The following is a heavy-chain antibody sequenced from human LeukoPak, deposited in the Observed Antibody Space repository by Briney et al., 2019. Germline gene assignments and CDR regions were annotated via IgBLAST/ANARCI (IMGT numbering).Heavy chain of an antibody. Sequence: SETLSPTCTVSGGSISSSSYYWGWIRQPPGKELEWIGSIYSGGSSYYNPSLKSRVTISVDTSNNQFSLKVNSVTAADTAVYYCTRDAGHQLSRRNYYAMDVWGQGTTVTVSS. J-gene: IGHJ6*02. CDR2: IYSGGSS. D-gene: IGHD1-1*01. CDR3: TRDAGHQLSRRNYYAMDV. CDR1: GGSISSSSYY. V-gene: IGHV4-39*07.